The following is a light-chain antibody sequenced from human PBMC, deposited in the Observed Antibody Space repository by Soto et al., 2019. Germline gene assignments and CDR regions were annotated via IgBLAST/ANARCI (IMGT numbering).Light chain of an antibody. Sequence: QSVLTQTPSASGTPGQTVTISCSGSRSNIGNNAVSWYQQFPGTAPNLLIYKNNQRPSGVPDRFSGSKSGTSASLAISGLQSEDEADYYCATWDYSLNARGVFGGGTKVTVL. CDR1: RSNIGNNA. CDR3: ATWDYSLNARGV. V-gene: IGLV1-44*01. J-gene: IGLJ3*02. CDR2: KNN.